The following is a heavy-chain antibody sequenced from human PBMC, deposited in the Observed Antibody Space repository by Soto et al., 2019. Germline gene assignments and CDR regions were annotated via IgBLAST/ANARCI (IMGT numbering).Heavy chain of an antibody. J-gene: IGHJ4*02. CDR3: ARGREDYYFDY. Sequence: SSETLSLTCAVYGGSFSGYYWSWIRQPPGKGLEWIGEINHSGSTNYNPSLKSRVTISVDTSKSQFSLKLSSVTAADTAVYYCARGREDYYFDYWGQGTLVTVSS. CDR1: GGSFSGYY. CDR2: INHSGST. V-gene: IGHV4-34*01.